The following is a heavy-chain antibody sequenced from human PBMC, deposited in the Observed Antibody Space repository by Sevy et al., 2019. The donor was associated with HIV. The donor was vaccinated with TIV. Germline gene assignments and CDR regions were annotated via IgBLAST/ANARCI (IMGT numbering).Heavy chain of an antibody. CDR3: ATMEYFYDSSAYLSGDY. CDR2: FDPEDGET. D-gene: IGHD3-22*01. Sequence: ASLKVSCKVSGYTLTELSMHWVRQAPGKGLECMGGFDPEDGETIYAQKFQGRVTMTEDTSTDTAYMELSSLRSEDTAVYYCATMEYFYDSSAYLSGDYWGQGTLVTVSS. CDR1: GYTLTELS. J-gene: IGHJ4*02. V-gene: IGHV1-24*01.